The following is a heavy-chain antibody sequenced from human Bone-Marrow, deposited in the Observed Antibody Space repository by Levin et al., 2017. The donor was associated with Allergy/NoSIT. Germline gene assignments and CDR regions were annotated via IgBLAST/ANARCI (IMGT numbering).Heavy chain of an antibody. Sequence: GESLKISCAASGFTFSSYWVTWVRQAPGKGLEWLASIKQDGYENYFVDSMKGRFTISRDNAKNSLFLQMDNLRGEDTAVYYCARNFMYAFDYWGQGTLVTVSS. CDR1: GFTFSSYW. CDR3: ARNFMYAFDY. J-gene: IGHJ4*02. V-gene: IGHV3-7*01. CDR2: IKQDGYEN. D-gene: IGHD2-8*01.